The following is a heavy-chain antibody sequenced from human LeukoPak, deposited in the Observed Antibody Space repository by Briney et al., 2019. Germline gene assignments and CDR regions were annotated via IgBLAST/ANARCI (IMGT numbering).Heavy chain of an antibody. CDR3: ARAYGDYEGDWFDP. J-gene: IGHJ5*02. V-gene: IGHV1-2*02. CDR1: XXTFTXXX. Sequence: KVSCXAXXXTFTXXXXHWVRQAPGQGLEWMGWINPNSGGTNYAQKFQGRVTMTRDTSISTAYMELSRLRSDDTAVYYCARAYGDYEGDWFDPWGQGTLVTVSS. D-gene: IGHD4-17*01. CDR2: INPNSGGT.